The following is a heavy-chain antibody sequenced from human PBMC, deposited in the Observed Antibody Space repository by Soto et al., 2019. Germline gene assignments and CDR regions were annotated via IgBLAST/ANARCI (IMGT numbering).Heavy chain of an antibody. V-gene: IGHV4-34*01. Sequence: QVQLQQLGAGLLKPSETLSLTCTVYGGSFSGNYWSCIRQPPGMGLEWMEEISHSGSTNYNPSLKSRVTISVDTSKNQFSLKLSSVTAADTAMYYCARGHLPGGNTFYYDYWGQGTLVTVSS. CDR2: ISHSGST. J-gene: IGHJ4*02. CDR3: ARGHLPGGNTFYYDY. CDR1: GGSFSGNY. D-gene: IGHD2-15*01.